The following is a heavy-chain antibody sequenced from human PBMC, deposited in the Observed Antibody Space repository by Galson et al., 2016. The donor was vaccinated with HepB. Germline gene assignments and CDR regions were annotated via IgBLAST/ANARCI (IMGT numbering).Heavy chain of an antibody. CDR3: ARDRYDILTGYYHGMDV. CDR1: GFTLSTHS. CDR2: ISSSRSTI. J-gene: IGHJ6*02. Sequence: SLRLSCAASGFTLSTHSMNWVRQAPGKGLEWLSYISSSRSTIYYADSVQGRFTISRDNAKHSVHLQVNSLRAEDTAVYYCARDRYDILTGYYHGMDVWGQGTAVTVS. V-gene: IGHV3-48*04. D-gene: IGHD3-9*01.